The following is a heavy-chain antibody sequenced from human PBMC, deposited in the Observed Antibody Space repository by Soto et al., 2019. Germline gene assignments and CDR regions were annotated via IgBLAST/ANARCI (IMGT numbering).Heavy chain of an antibody. CDR3: ATEADVVPHRFDY. CDR2: MYFSGST. D-gene: IGHD3-16*01. V-gene: IGHV4-59*01. CDR1: GGSLSSYY. Sequence: PSETLSLTCTVSGGSLSSYYWTWIRQPPGKGLEWIGYMYFSGSTNYNPSLKSRVTISADTSKNQFSLKLSSVTAADTAIYYCATEADVVPHRFDYWGQGTLVTVSS. J-gene: IGHJ4*02.